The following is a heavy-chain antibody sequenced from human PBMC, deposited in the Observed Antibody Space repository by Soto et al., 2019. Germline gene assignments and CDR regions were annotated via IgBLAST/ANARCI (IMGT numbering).Heavy chain of an antibody. V-gene: IGHV5-10-1*01. J-gene: IGHJ6*02. D-gene: IGHD2-2*01. CDR3: ARTVVPAALLDYYYGMDV. CDR1: GYSFTSYW. Sequence: EESLKISCKSSGYSFTSYWITWVRQMPGKSLECMGRIEPSGSYTNYRPSLQGHVTNSADKSISTAYLQWSSLKASDTAMYSCARTVVPAALLDYYYGMDVWGQGTTVTVSS. CDR2: IEPSGSYT.